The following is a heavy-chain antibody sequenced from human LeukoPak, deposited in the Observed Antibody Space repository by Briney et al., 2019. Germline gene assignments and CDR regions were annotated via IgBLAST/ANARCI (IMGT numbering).Heavy chain of an antibody. Sequence: GWSLRLSCAASGFTFSSYSMNWVRQAPGKGLEWVSSISSSSSYIYYADSVKGRFTISRDNAKNSLYLQMNSLRAEDTAVYYCARESPMVRGVIISWGQGTLVTVSS. J-gene: IGHJ4*02. D-gene: IGHD3-10*01. V-gene: IGHV3-21*01. CDR1: GFTFSSYS. CDR2: ISSSSSYI. CDR3: ARESPMVRGVIIS.